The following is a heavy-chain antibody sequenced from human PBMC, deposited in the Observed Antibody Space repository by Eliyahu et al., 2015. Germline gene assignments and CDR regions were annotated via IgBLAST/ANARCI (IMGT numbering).Heavy chain of an antibody. J-gene: IGHJ4*02. V-gene: IGHV1-8*01. CDR3: ARAADDSSGHRQIRY. D-gene: IGHD3-22*01. CDR2: MNPNSGNT. CDR1: GYTFPSYD. Sequence: QVQLVQSGAEVKKPGASVKVSCKASGYTFPSYDINWVRQATGQGLEWMGWMNPNSGNTGCAQKFQDRVTMTRNTSISTAYMELSSLTSEDTAVYYCARAADDSSGHRQIRYWGQGTLVTVSS.